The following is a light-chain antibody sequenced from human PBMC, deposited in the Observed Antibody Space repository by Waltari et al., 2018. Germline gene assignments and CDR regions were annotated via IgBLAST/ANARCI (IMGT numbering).Light chain of an antibody. V-gene: IGKV3-15*01. CDR3: HQYNNWPRYS. CDR2: GAS. J-gene: IGKJ2*03. CDR1: QQISSN. Sequence: IVLTQSPDTLSVSPGERATLSCRASQQISSNLAWYKQKPGQPPRLLIYGASTRATGVPVRFTGSGSGIEFTLTISSLQSEDSAVYYCHQYNNWPRYSFGQGTKLEIK.